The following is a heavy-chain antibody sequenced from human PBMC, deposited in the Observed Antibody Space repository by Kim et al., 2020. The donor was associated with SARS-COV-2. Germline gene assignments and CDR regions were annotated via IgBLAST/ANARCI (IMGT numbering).Heavy chain of an antibody. CDR3: ARDGYNFIPFDS. V-gene: IGHV3-23*01. D-gene: IGHD5-18*01. J-gene: IGHJ4*02. CDR1: GFTLSAYA. CDR2: ISGTGFNT. Sequence: GSLRLSCVASGFTLSAYAMSWVRQAPGKGLEWVSFISGTGFNTYYADSVKGRFTISRDDSQNTLYLQLSSLRAEDTAMYYCARDGYNFIPFDSWGQGTL.